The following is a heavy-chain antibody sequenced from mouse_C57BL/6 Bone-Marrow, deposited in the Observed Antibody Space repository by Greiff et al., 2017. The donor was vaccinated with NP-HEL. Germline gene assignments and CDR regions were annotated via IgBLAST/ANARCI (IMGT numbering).Heavy chain of an antibody. V-gene: IGHV5-6*01. CDR3: ARNEFSTVVAREGYFDV. CDR2: ISSGGSYT. J-gene: IGHJ1*03. CDR1: GFTFSSYG. Sequence: EVKLVESGGDLVKPGGSLKLSCAASGFTFSSYGMSWVRQTPDKRLEWVATISSGGSYTYYPDSVKGRFTISRDNAKNTLYLQMSSLKSEDTAMYYCARNEFSTVVAREGYFDVWGTGTTVTVSS. D-gene: IGHD1-1*01.